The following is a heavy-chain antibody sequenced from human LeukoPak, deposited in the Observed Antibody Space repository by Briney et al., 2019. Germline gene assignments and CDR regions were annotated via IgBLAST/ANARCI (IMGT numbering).Heavy chain of an antibody. V-gene: IGHV3-73*01. CDR1: GFTFSGSA. CDR3: TTHVMGYDITGAFDH. D-gene: IGHD3-22*01. Sequence: PGGSLRLSRAASGFTFSGSAMHWVRQSSGKGLEWVGRIRTKAHTYATTYGESMKGRFTISRDDSKNTAHLQMNSLKTEDTAVYYCTTHVMGYDITGAFDHWGQGTLVTVSS. J-gene: IGHJ4*02. CDR2: IRTKAHTYAT.